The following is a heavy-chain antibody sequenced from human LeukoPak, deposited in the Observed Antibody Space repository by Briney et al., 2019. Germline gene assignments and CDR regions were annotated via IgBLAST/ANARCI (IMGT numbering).Heavy chain of an antibody. CDR2: IYSGGST. V-gene: IGHV3-53*01. Sequence: GGSLRLSCAASGFTVSSNYMSWVRQAPGKGLEWVSVIYSGGSTTYADSVKGRFSISRDNAKNTLYLQMNSLRLEDTAVYYCARGRPHGNDYWGQGTLVTVSS. CDR1: GFTVSSNY. CDR3: ARGRPHGNDY. J-gene: IGHJ4*02. D-gene: IGHD4-23*01.